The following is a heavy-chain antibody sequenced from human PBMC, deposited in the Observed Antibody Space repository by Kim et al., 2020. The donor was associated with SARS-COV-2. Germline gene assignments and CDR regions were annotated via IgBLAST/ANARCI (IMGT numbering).Heavy chain of an antibody. J-gene: IGHJ4*02. CDR2: ISFDGGNK. D-gene: IGHD3-22*01. CDR1: GFTFSSYG. V-gene: IGHV3-30*03. CDR3: ARDRRNYYDTTTYSFIGKPGY. Sequence: GGSLRLSCAVSGFTFSSYGMHWVRQAPGKGLEWLTFISFDGGNKYYAESVKGRCTISRDNSKNTLYLQMNSLRIEDTAVYYCARDRRNYYDTTTYSFIGKPGYWGKGTLVPVSS.